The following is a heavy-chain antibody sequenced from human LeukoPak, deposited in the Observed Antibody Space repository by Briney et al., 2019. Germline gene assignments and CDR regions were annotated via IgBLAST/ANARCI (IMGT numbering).Heavy chain of an antibody. CDR3: ARALWFGGYVDF. V-gene: IGHV3-7*05. D-gene: IGHD3-10*01. J-gene: IGHJ4*02. CDR2: IKQDGTEK. CDR1: GFTFSSYA. Sequence: PGGSLRLSCSASGFTFSSYAMHWVRQAPGKGLEWVANIKQDGTEKSYVDSVKGRFTISRDNAKDSLFLQMNSLRAEDTALYFCARALWFGGYVDFWGQGDLVTVSS.